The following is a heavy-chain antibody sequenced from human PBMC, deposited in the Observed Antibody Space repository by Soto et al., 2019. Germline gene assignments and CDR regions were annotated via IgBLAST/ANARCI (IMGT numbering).Heavy chain of an antibody. CDR1: GGSISSGGYY. Sequence: LSLTCTVSGGSISSGGYYWSWIRQHPGKGLEWIGYIYYSGSTYYNPSLKSRVTISVDTSKNQFSLKLSSVTAADTAVYYCARVWAGFRSHITGTTFYWFDPWGQGTLVTVSS. CDR3: ARVWAGFRSHITGTTFYWFDP. D-gene: IGHD1-20*01. V-gene: IGHV4-31*03. J-gene: IGHJ5*02. CDR2: IYYSGST.